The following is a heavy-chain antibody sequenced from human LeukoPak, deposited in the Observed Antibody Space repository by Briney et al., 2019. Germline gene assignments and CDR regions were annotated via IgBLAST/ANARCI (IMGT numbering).Heavy chain of an antibody. CDR3: ARDGYFDWSIAGYFQH. Sequence: PGRSLRLSCAASGFTFSNFAMSWVRQAPGKGREWVSVISGSGSSTYNVDSVKGRFTISRDNAKNSLYLQMNSLRAEDTAVYYCARDGYFDWSIAGYFQHWGQGTLVTVSS. CDR2: ISGSGSST. CDR1: GFTFSNFA. J-gene: IGHJ1*01. V-gene: IGHV3-23*01. D-gene: IGHD3-9*01.